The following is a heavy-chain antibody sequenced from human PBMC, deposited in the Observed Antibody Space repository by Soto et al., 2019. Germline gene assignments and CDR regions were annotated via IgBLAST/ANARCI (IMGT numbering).Heavy chain of an antibody. Sequence: GVLRLSCGASGFSFSDHYMTWIRQAPGKGLEWVSYINGSGTTIYYTDSVKGRFTVSRDNAKNSVYLQMNSLRAEDTAVYYCEKVMGPYLFWSGYSARGGMDVWGQGTTVTVSS. V-gene: IGHV3-11*01. CDR2: INGSGTTI. J-gene: IGHJ6*02. D-gene: IGHD3-3*01. CDR3: EKVMGPYLFWSGYSARGGMDV. CDR1: GFSFSDHY.